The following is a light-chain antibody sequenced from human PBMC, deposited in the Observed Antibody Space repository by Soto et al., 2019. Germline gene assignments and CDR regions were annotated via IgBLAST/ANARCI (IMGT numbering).Light chain of an antibody. V-gene: IGKV3-20*01. CDR1: QRRSINS. CDR3: HQYEGSPLT. J-gene: IGKJ3*01. Sequence: EIVLTQSPGTRSLSPGERATISCRASQRRSINSLAWYQQKPCQSPRLLVYGASTRDTGIPDRFRGSGSGTDVALTISSLEREDLAMYYCHQYEGSPLTFGPGTKGDLK. CDR2: GAS.